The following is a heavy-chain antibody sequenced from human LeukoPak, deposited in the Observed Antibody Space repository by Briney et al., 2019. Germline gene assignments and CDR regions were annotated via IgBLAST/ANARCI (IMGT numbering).Heavy chain of an antibody. CDR1: GDSISNYY. CDR3: ARQYCSSTSCSPGYMDV. CDR2: IYYSGST. Sequence: SETLSLTCTVSGDSISNYYWSWIRQPPGKGLEWIGSIYYSGSTYYNPSLKSRVTISVDTSKNQFSLKLSSVTAADTAVYYCARQYCSSTSCSPGYMDVWGKGTTVTVSS. D-gene: IGHD2-2*01. V-gene: IGHV4-59*05. J-gene: IGHJ6*03.